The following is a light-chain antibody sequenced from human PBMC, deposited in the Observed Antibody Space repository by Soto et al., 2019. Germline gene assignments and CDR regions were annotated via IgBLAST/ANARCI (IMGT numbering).Light chain of an antibody. J-gene: IGKJ2*01. CDR2: DTS. V-gene: IGKV3-11*01. Sequence: EIVLTQSPATLSLSPGERATLSCRASRSVSSYLAWYQQKPGQAPRLLIYDTSNRATGIPARFSGSGSGTDFTLTISSLESEDFAVYYCQQRSDWYTFGQGTKLEI. CDR3: QQRSDWYT. CDR1: RSVSSY.